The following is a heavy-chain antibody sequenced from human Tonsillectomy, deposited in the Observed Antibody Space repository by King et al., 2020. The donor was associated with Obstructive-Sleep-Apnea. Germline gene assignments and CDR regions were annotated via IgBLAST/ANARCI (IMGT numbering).Heavy chain of an antibody. J-gene: IGHJ4*02. CDR3: ARVGYCSSTSCYPFDY. V-gene: IGHV4-39*07. Sequence: VQLQESGPGLVKPSETLSLTCTVSGGSISSSSYYWGWIRQPPGKGLEWIGSIYYSGSTYYSPSLKSRVTISVDTSKNQFSLNLSSVTAADTAVYYCARVGYCSSTSCYPFDYWGQGTLVTVSS. CDR1: GGSISSSSYY. D-gene: IGHD2-2*01. CDR2: IYYSGST.